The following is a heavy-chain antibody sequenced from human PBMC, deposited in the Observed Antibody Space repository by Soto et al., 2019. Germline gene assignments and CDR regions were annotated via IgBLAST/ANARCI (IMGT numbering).Heavy chain of an antibody. V-gene: IGHV4-39*01. CDR3: ASEFTNYDFWSGYSDSMRFDY. D-gene: IGHD3-3*01. J-gene: IGHJ4*02. CDR2: IYYSGST. CDR1: GGSISSSSYY. Sequence: SETLSLTCTVSGGSISSSSYYWGWIRQPPGKGLEWIGSIYYSGSTYYSPSLKSRITMSVDTSKNQFSLKLTSVTAADTAVYYCASEFTNYDFWSGYSDSMRFDYWGQGTLVTVSS.